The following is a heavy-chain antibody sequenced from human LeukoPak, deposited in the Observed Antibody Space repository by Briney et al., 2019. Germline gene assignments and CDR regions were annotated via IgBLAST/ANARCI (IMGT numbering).Heavy chain of an antibody. CDR2: ISLAGRT. CDR3: ARPNVGTYSD. Sequence: SETLSLTCGVSGXSISSTNWWSWVRQPPGQGLEWIGEISLAGRTNYNPSLNGRVTMSLDESSNQLSLKVSSVTAADTAVYFCARPNVGTYSDWGQGTLVTVSS. D-gene: IGHD1-26*01. J-gene: IGHJ4*02. V-gene: IGHV4-4*02. CDR1: GXSISSTNW.